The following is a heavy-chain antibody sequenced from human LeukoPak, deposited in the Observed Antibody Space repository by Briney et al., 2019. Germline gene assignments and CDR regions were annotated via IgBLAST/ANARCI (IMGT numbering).Heavy chain of an antibody. CDR2: IRQDGSER. V-gene: IGHV3-7*01. D-gene: IGHD4-11*01. J-gene: IGHJ1*01. Sequence: GGSLRLSCAASGLSFTIYWMSWVRQAPGKGLEWVANIRQDGSERYYVDSVKGRFTISRDNAKNSLYLQMNSLRAEDTAVYYCASPGDYSHHCFQHWGQGTLVTVSS. CDR3: ASPGDYSHHCFQH. CDR1: GLSFTIYW.